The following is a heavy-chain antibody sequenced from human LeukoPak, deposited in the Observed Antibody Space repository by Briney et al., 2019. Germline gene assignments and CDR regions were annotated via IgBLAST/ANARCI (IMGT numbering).Heavy chain of an antibody. J-gene: IGHJ4*02. CDR1: GGSISGYY. CDR2: IYSTGST. D-gene: IGHD3-10*01. V-gene: IGHV4-59*12. Sequence: SETLSLTCTVSGGSISGYYWSWVRQSPEKGLESIGFIYSTGSTSYNPSLKSRVTISIDTSQNQFSPKLSSVTAADTAVYYCARYRGANGYYFDYWGQGTLVTVSS. CDR3: ARYRGANGYYFDY.